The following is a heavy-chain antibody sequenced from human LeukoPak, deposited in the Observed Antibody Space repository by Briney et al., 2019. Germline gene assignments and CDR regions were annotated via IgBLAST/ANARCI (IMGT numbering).Heavy chain of an antibody. V-gene: IGHV3-30*18. CDR3: AKDKSYGSGNYEFDY. D-gene: IGHD3-10*01. CDR1: GFTFSSYG. CDR2: ISYDGSNK. Sequence: GGSLRLSCAASGFTFSSYGMHWVRQAPGKGLEWVAVISYDGSNKYYADSVDGRFIISRDNSKNTLYLQMSSLRADDTAVYYCAKDKSYGSGNYEFDYWGQGTLVTVSS. J-gene: IGHJ4*02.